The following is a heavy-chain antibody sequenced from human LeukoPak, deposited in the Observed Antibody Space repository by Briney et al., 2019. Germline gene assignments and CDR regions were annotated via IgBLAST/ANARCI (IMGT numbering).Heavy chain of an antibody. CDR1: GFTFSSYS. CDR3: ARPGHSSGWYGGAFDI. CDR2: ISSSSSYI. D-gene: IGHD6-19*01. J-gene: IGHJ3*02. V-gene: IGHV3-21*04. Sequence: GGSLRLSCAASGFTFSSYSMNWVRQAPGKGLEWVSSISSSSSYIYYADSVKGRFTISRDNAKNSLYLQMNSLRAEDTALYYCARPGHSSGWYGGAFDIWGQGTMVTVSS.